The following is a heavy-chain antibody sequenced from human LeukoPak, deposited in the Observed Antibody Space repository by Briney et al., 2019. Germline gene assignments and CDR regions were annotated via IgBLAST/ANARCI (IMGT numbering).Heavy chain of an antibody. CDR3: ATSGYSSSWYFG. V-gene: IGHV3-23*01. J-gene: IGHJ4*02. D-gene: IGHD6-13*01. CDR1: GITFSSYG. CDR2: ISSTGGTT. Sequence: GGSLRLSCAASGITFSSYGMSWVRQAPGKGLEWVSSISSTGGTTYYADSVKGRFTISRDNSKNTLYLQMNSLRAEDTAVYYCATSGYSSSWYFGWGQGTLVTVSS.